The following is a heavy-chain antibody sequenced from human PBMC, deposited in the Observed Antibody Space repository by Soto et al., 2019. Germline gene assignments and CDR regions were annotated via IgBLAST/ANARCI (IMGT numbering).Heavy chain of an antibody. J-gene: IGHJ5*02. CDR2: TIPMFATA. Sequence: QVHLVQSGAEVKKPGSSVKVSCKASGGSFSNYIFAWVRQAPGQGLEWMGGTIPMFATAQYAQKLQGRVTTTAEESTSRVYMDLTCQTSDDWAVYYCARGFFGKQWLVGFDPWGQETLVTVPS. CDR1: GGSFSNYI. D-gene: IGHD6-19*01. V-gene: IGHV1-69*01. CDR3: ARGFFGKQWLVGFDP.